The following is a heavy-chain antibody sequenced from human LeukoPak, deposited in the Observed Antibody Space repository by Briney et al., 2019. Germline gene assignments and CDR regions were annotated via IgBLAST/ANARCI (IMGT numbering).Heavy chain of an antibody. J-gene: IGHJ4*02. V-gene: IGHV1-46*01. CDR2: INPSGGST. CDR3: ASSGYGDYPFDY. CDR1: GYTFTSYY. D-gene: IGHD4-17*01. Sequence: VASVKVSCKASGYTFTSYYMHWVRQAPGQGLEWMGIINPSGGSTSYAQKFQGRVTMTRDTSTSTVYMELSSLRSEDTAVYYCASSGYGDYPFDYWGQGTLVTVSS.